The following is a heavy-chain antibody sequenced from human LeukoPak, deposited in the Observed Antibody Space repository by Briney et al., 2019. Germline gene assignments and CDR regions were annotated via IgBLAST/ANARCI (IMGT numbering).Heavy chain of an antibody. J-gene: IGHJ4*02. CDR1: GYTFTGYY. D-gene: IGHD6-19*01. Sequence: ASVKVSCKASGYTFTGYYMHWVRQAPGQGLEWMGWINPNSGGTNYAQKFQGRVTMTRDTSISTAYMELSRLRSDDTAVYYCARGFSSGWKPLGYWGQGTLVTVSS. V-gene: IGHV1-2*02. CDR2: INPNSGGT. CDR3: ARGFSSGWKPLGY.